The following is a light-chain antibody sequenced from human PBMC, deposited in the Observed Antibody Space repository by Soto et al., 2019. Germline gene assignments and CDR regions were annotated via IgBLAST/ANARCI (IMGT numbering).Light chain of an antibody. J-gene: IGLJ3*02. CDR1: TGAATSDYY. CDR3: LLYYGGGHPWV. V-gene: IGLV7-43*01. CDR2: STS. Sequence: QAVVTQEPSLTVSPGGTVTLTCASTTGAATSDYYPNWFQQRPGQAPRALTYSTSNKHSWTPARFSGSLLGGKAALTLSGVQPEDEGEYYCLLYYGGGHPWVFGGGTKLTVL.